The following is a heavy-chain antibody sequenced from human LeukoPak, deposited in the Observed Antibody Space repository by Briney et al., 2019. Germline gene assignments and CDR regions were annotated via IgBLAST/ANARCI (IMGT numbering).Heavy chain of an antibody. Sequence: SETLSPTCAVSGGSISSGGYSWSWIRQPPGKGLEWIGYIYDSGSTYYNPSLKSRVTISVDRSKNQFSLKLSSVTAADTAVYYCARELQYDAFDIWGQGTMVTVSS. J-gene: IGHJ3*02. CDR3: ARELQYDAFDI. D-gene: IGHD4-11*01. CDR1: GGSISSGGYS. V-gene: IGHV4-30-2*01. CDR2: IYDSGST.